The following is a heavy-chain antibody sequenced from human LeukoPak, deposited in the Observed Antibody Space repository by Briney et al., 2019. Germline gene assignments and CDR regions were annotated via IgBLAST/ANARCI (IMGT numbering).Heavy chain of an antibody. V-gene: IGHV3-7*01. CDR3: ARGYCSGTGCFGAFDM. J-gene: IGHJ3*02. CDR2: MNEDGSEK. D-gene: IGHD2-2*01. CDR1: GFAFSNYW. Sequence: GGSLRLSCAASGFAFSNYWMSWVRQAPGKGLEWVANMNEDGSEKNYVDSVKGRFTISRDNAQDSLYLQMNSLRAEDTAAYHCARGYCSGTGCFGAFDMWGQGTMVPVSS.